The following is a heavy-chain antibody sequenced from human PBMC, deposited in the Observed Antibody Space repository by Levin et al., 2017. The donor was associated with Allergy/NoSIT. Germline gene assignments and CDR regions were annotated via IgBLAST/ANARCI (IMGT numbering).Heavy chain of an antibody. D-gene: IGHD6-6*01. V-gene: IGHV3-48*01. Sequence: GESLKISCAASGFTFSSYSMNWVRQAPGKGLEWVSYISSSSSTIYYADSVKGRFTISRDNAKNSLYLQMNSLRAEDTAVYYCAREFRALVPYSNDAFDIWGQGTMVTVSS. CDR3: AREFRALVPYSNDAFDI. J-gene: IGHJ3*02. CDR2: ISSSSSTI. CDR1: GFTFSSYS.